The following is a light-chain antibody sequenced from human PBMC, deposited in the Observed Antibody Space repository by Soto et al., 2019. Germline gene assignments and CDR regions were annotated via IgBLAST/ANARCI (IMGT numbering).Light chain of an antibody. Sequence: QPVLTQPASVSGSPGQSIAISCTGTSSDIGGYNYVSWYQQHPGKAPKLLVYDVTERPSGVSNRFSGSKSGNTASLTISGLQAEDEADYYCSSYRSSSSAVLFGGGTKVTVL. CDR3: SSYRSSSSAVL. CDR2: DVT. J-gene: IGLJ3*02. CDR1: SSDIGGYNY. V-gene: IGLV2-14*01.